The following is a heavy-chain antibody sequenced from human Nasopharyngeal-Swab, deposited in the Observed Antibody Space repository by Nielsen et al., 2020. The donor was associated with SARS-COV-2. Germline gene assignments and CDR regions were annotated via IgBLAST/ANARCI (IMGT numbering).Heavy chain of an antibody. J-gene: IGHJ4*02. CDR2: ISSSSSYI. V-gene: IGHV3-21*01. CDR3: ARVCPDWGGFDY. D-gene: IGHD7-27*01. Sequence: ESLKISCAASGFTFSSYSMNWVRQAPGKGLEWVSSISSSSSYIYYADSVKGRFTISRDNAKNSLYLQMNSLRAEDTAVYYCARVCPDWGGFDYWGQGTLVTVSS. CDR1: GFTFSSYS.